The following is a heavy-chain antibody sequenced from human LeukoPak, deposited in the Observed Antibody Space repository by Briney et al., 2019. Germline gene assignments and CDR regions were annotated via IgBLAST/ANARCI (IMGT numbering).Heavy chain of an antibody. D-gene: IGHD1-26*01. J-gene: IGHJ5*02. V-gene: IGHV1-69*08. CDR2: ITPIIDSA. Sequence: GASVKVSCKASGGTLNSHSFSWVRQAPGQGLEWMGRITPIIDSAKYAQNFQDRVSITADKSTTTVYMELSSLRSEDTAVYFCARVNLRGSQYTWSDPWGQGTLVPVSS. CDR1: GGTLNSHS. CDR3: ARVNLRGSQYTWSDP.